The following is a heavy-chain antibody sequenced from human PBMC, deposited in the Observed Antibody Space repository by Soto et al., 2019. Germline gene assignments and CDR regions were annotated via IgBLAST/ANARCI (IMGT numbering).Heavy chain of an antibody. CDR1: GGSISSGDYY. Sequence: QVQLQESGPGLVKPSQTLSLTCTVSGGSISSGDYYWSWIRQPPGKGLEWIGYIYYRGSTYYNPSLKSRVTISVDTSKNQFSLKLSSVTAADTAVYYCARGRGFGELPFDYWGQGTLVTVSS. J-gene: IGHJ4*02. V-gene: IGHV4-30-4*01. CDR2: IYYRGST. CDR3: ARGRGFGELPFDY. D-gene: IGHD3-10*01.